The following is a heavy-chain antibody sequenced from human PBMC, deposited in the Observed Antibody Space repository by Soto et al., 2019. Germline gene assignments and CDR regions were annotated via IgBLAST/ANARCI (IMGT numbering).Heavy chain of an antibody. CDR2: IYYSGST. Sequence: SETLSLTCTVSGGSISSYYWSWIRQPPGKGLEWIGYIYYSGSTNYNPSLKSRVTISVDTSKNQFSLKLSSVTAADTALYYCARQYHDILTGYYTSWFDPWGQGTLVTVSS. J-gene: IGHJ5*02. D-gene: IGHD3-9*01. CDR3: ARQYHDILTGYYTSWFDP. CDR1: GGSISSYY. V-gene: IGHV4-59*01.